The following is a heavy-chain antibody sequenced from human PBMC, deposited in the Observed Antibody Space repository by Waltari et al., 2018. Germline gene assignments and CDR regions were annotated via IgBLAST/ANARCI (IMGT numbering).Heavy chain of an antibody. CDR1: GYSFTDYH. Sequence: QVQLVQSGTEVKKPGASVKVSCQASGYSFTDYHLHWVRQNPGPGLEWLGWINPKNGDTSYAKNFLGRVTMTRDTSINTVYMDLSGLRSDETAVFYCARDPGPIVGAPDYWGQGTLVTVSS. V-gene: IGHV1-2*02. CDR2: INPKNGDT. D-gene: IGHD1-26*01. J-gene: IGHJ4*02. CDR3: ARDPGPIVGAPDY.